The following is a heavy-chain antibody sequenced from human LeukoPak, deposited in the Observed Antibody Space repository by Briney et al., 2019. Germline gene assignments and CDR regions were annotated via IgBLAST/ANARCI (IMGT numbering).Heavy chain of an antibody. CDR3: VKHGGTYYFDH. CDR2: IWYDGSDK. J-gene: IGHJ4*02. V-gene: IGHV3-33*06. Sequence: GGSLRLSCAASGFTFTTYGMHWVRQAPGKGLEWVAVIWYDGSDKYYADSVKGRFTISRDNSKNTLYLQMNSLRAEDTAVYYCVKHGGTYYFDHWGQGTLVTVSS. D-gene: IGHD1-26*01. CDR1: GFTFTTYG.